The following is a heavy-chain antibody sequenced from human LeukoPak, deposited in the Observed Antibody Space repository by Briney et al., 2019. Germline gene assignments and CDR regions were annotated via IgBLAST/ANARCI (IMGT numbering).Heavy chain of an antibody. CDR3: ARLKGSGSYTNFDF. D-gene: IGHD1-26*01. V-gene: IGHV1-2*02. Sequence: ASVKVSCKASGYTFTVYFLHWVRQAPGQGPEWMGWINPNSADTNYAQKFQDRVSMTRDTSISTAYMELGRLRSDDTAVYYCARLKGSGSYTNFDFWGQGTLVTVSS. CDR1: GYTFTVYF. CDR2: INPNSADT. J-gene: IGHJ4*02.